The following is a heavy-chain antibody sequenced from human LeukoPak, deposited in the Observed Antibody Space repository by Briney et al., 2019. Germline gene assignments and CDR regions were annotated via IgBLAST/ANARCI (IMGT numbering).Heavy chain of an antibody. D-gene: IGHD2-2*01. V-gene: IGHV3-9*01. J-gene: IGHJ3*02. CDR1: GFTFDDYA. CDR2: ISWNSGSI. Sequence: GGSLRLSCAASGFTFDDYAMHWVRQAPGKGLEWVSGISWNSGSIGYADSVKGRFTISRDNAKNSLYLQMNSLRAEDTALYYCAKSLGYCSSTSCKTDAFDIWGQGTMVTVSS. CDR3: AKSLGYCSSTSCKTDAFDI.